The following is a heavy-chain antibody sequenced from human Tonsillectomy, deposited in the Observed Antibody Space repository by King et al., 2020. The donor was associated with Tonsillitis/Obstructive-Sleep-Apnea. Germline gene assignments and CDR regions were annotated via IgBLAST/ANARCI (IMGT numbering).Heavy chain of an antibody. CDR3: ARESASSSWTAFDY. Sequence: VQLVELGGGVVQPGRSLRLSCVVSGFTSTSYGIHWVRQAPGKGLEWVASISYDGSKTYYGDSVKGRFSISRHNSNNTLYLQMNSLRADDTAMYYCARESASSSWTAFDYWGQGILVTVSS. J-gene: IGHJ4*02. CDR2: ISYDGSKT. CDR1: GFTSTSYG. V-gene: IGHV3-30*01. D-gene: IGHD6-13*01.